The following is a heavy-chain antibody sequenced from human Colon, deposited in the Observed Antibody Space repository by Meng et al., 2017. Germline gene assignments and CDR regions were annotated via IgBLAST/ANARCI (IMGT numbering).Heavy chain of an antibody. D-gene: IGHD4-23*01. J-gene: IGHJ4*02. V-gene: IGHV4-4*02. Sequence: DPGEVKLSPTLSLTCTGAGASISRNDWWSWVRQSPKEGLGWLGVIHHCETTNYNPSLKSRVTISVYTSNTQFSLKLSSVTAADTAVYYCARIDYGGNGIEKYFFDYWGQGTLVTVSS. CDR3: ARIDYGGNGIEKYFFDY. CDR1: GASISRNDW. CDR2: IHHCETT.